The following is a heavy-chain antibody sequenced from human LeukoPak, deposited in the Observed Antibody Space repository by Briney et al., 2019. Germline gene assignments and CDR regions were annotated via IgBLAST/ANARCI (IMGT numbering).Heavy chain of an antibody. J-gene: IGHJ3*02. CDR1: GFTFDDYA. CDR3: AKPNESGAFDI. D-gene: IGHD3-3*01. V-gene: IGHV3-9*01. Sequence: GGSLRLSCAASGFTFDDYATHWVRQAPGKGLEWVSGISWNSGSIGYADSVKGRFTISRDNAKNSLYLQMNSLRAEDTALYYCAKPNESGAFDIWGQGTMVTVSS. CDR2: ISWNSGSI.